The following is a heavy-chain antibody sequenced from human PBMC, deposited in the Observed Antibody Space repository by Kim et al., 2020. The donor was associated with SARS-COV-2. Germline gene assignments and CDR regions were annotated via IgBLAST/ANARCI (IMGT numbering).Heavy chain of an antibody. D-gene: IGHD2-15*01. CDR1: GGSISSYY. J-gene: IGHJ4*02. Sequence: SETLSLTCTVSGGSISSYYWTWIRQPPGKGLECIGYIYYSGSNNYNPSLKSRITISVDTSKNQFSLKLSFVTAADNAVYYCARFRGYFSSGSCYSGFYYCGQGSLVSVS. V-gene: IGHV4-59*08. CDR3: ARFRGYFSSGSCYSGFYY. CDR2: IYYSGSN.